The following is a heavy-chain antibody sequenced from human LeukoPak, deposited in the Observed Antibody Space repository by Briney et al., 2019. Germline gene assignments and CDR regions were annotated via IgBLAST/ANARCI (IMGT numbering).Heavy chain of an antibody. V-gene: IGHV3-48*03. Sequence: AGGSLRLSCAASGFTFSSYEMNWVRQAPGKGVEWVAYISSSGSNTYYADSVKGRFTISRENDKKSLYVQMNSLRAEDTAVYYCARDREGSHYATWIQLCDYWGQGALVTVSS. CDR2: ISSSGSNT. D-gene: IGHD5-18*01. CDR1: GFTFSSYE. CDR3: ARDREGSHYATWIQLCDY. J-gene: IGHJ4*02.